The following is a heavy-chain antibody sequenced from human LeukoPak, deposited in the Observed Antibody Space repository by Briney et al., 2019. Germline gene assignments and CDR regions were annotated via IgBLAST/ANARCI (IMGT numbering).Heavy chain of an antibody. Sequence: PSETLSLTCGVFGGSISSENWWNWVRQPPGKGLEWIGETYHAGHINYNPSLKSRVTISMDKSKNQLYLKVTSVTAADTAVYYCARGGGYYFDYWGQGILVAVSS. CDR1: GGSISSENW. CDR2: TYHAGHI. J-gene: IGHJ4*02. CDR3: ARGGGYYFDY. D-gene: IGHD5-12*01. V-gene: IGHV4-4*02.